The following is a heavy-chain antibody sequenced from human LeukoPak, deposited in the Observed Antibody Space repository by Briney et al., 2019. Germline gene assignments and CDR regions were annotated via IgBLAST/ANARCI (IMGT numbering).Heavy chain of an antibody. V-gene: IGHV3-66*01. CDR2: IYSGGST. Sequence: GGSLRLSCAASGFTVSSNYMSWVRQAPGKGLEWVSVIYSGGSTYYADSVKGRFTISRDNSKNTLYLQMNSLRAEDTAVYYCAREPRYCSGGSCSGWGQGTLVTVSS. J-gene: IGHJ4*02. D-gene: IGHD2-15*01. CDR1: GFTVSSNY. CDR3: AREPRYCSGGSCSG.